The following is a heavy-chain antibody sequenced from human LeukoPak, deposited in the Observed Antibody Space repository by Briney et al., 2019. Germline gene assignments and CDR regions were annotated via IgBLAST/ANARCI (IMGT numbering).Heavy chain of an antibody. CDR1: GGSISSGSYY. CDR3: ARTTQRYGIDV. D-gene: IGHD1-1*01. CDR2: IYTSGST. J-gene: IGHJ6*02. Sequence: SETLSLTCTVSGGSISSGSYYWSWIRQPAGKGLEWIGRIYTSGSTNYNPSLKSRVTISVDTSKNQFSLKLSSVTAADTAVYYCARTTQRYGIDVWGQGTTVTVSS. V-gene: IGHV4-61*02.